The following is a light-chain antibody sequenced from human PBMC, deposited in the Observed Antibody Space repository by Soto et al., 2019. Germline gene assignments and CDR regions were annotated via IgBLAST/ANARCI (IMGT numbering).Light chain of an antibody. J-gene: IGKJ5*01. CDR3: QQYNNWPIT. CDR1: QTVLTN. Sequence: EIVMTQSPASLSVSPGERATLSCRASQTVLTNLAWYQQKPGQAPGLLVYGASTRATGIPASFSGSGSGTEFTLTISSLQSEDFAVYYCQQYNNWPITFGQGTRLEIK. CDR2: GAS. V-gene: IGKV3D-15*01.